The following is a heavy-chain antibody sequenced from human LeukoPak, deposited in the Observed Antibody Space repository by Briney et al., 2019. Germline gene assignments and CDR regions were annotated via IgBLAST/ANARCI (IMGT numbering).Heavy chain of an antibody. D-gene: IGHD7-27*01. J-gene: IGHJ4*02. CDR1: GYTFTTYD. CDR3: TRGPPNWGYDF. Sequence: ASVKVSCKASGYTFTTYDINWVRQATGQGFGWLGWMSPNSGNTGYAQKFQGRVTMTRSTFMSTAYMELSSLKSEDTAVYYCTRGPPNWGYDFWGQGTLVTVSS. CDR2: MSPNSGNT. V-gene: IGHV1-8*01.